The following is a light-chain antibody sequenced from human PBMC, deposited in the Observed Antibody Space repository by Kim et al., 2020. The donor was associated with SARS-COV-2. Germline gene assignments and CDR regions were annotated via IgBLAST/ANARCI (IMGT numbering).Light chain of an antibody. CDR2: AAS. Sequence: ASVGDRVTITCRASQDISSSLALYQQRPGKVPNLLIYAASTLQSGVPSRFSGSGSGTEFTLTISSLQPEDVATYYCQKYDSAPWTFGPGTRVEIK. V-gene: IGKV1-27*01. CDR1: QDISSS. CDR3: QKYDSAPWT. J-gene: IGKJ1*01.